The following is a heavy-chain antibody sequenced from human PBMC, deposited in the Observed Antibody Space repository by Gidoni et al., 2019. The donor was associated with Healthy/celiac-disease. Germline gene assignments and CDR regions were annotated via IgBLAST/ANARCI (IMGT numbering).Heavy chain of an antibody. CDR2: IWYDGSNK. J-gene: IGHJ4*02. V-gene: IGHV3-33*01. D-gene: IGHD6-19*01. Sequence: QVQLVESGGGVVRPGRSLRLSCAASGFTFSSYGMHWVRQAPGKGLEWVAVIWYDGSNKYYADSVKGRFTISRDNSKNTLYLQMNSLRAEDTAVYYCAREYWYSSGWYYFDYWGQRTLVTVSS. CDR3: AREYWYSSGWYYFDY. CDR1: GFTFSSYG.